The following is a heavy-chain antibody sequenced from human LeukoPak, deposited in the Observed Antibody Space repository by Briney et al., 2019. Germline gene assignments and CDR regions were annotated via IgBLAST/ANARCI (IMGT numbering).Heavy chain of an antibody. CDR1: GGSINSDY. Sequence: SETLSLTCTVSGGSINSDYWTWIRQPPGKGLEWIACIYYNGITNYNPSLKSRVTISVDTSKNQFSLKLSSVTAADTAVYYCARLYSNRAAYYYYYMDVWGKGTTVTVSS. D-gene: IGHD4-11*01. CDR3: ARLYSNRAAYYYYYMDV. CDR2: IYYNGIT. V-gene: IGHV4-59*12. J-gene: IGHJ6*03.